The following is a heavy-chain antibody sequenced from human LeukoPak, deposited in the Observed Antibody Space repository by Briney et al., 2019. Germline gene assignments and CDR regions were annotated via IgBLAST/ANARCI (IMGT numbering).Heavy chain of an antibody. J-gene: IGHJ4*02. V-gene: IGHV3-23*01. CDR3: ARGRTYYYGSGSYRYFDY. CDR2: ISGSGGST. CDR1: GFTFSSYA. D-gene: IGHD3-10*01. Sequence: GGSLRLSCAASGFTFSSYAMSWVRQAPGKGLEWVSAISGSGGSTYYADSVKGRFTISRDNSKNTLYLQMNSLRAEDTAVYYCARGRTYYYGSGSYRYFDYWGQGTLVTVSS.